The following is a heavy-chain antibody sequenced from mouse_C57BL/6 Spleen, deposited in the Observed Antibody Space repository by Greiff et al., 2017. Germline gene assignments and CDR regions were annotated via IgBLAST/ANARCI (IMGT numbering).Heavy chain of an antibody. CDR2: ISDGGSYT. D-gene: IGHD1-1*01. Sequence: EVHLVESGGGLVKPGGSLKLSCAASGFTFSSYAMSWVRQTPEKRLEWVATISDGGSYTYYPDNVKGRFTISRDNAKNNLYLQMSHLKSEDTAMYYCAVYYGSSYRYFDVWGTGTTVTVSS. CDR3: AVYYGSSYRYFDV. CDR1: GFTFSSYA. V-gene: IGHV5-4*01. J-gene: IGHJ1*03.